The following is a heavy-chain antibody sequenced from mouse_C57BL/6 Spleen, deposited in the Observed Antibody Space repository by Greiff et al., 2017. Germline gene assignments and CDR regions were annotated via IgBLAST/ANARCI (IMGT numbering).Heavy chain of an antibody. Sequence: EVQRVESGGGLVKPGGSLKLSCAASGFTFSDYGMHWVRQAPEQGLEWVAYISSGSSTIYYADTVKGRFTIARDNAKNTLFLQMTSLRSEDTAMYYCARHLSGWYFDVWGTGTTVTVSS. CDR2: ISSGSSTI. J-gene: IGHJ1*03. V-gene: IGHV5-17*01. CDR1: GFTFSDYG. CDR3: ARHLSGWYFDV. D-gene: IGHD6-2*01.